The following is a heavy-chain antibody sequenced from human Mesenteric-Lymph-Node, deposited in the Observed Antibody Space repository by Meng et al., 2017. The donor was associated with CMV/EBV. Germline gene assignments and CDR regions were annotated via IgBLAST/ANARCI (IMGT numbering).Heavy chain of an antibody. D-gene: IGHD1-20*01. V-gene: IGHV4-4*02. CDR1: GDSSSINTNR. CDR3: ARDITGSGDY. Sequence: CAVSGDSSSINTNRWSWVRQPPGKGLEWIGEIYHSGSTNYNPSLKSRVSMSVDKFKNQFSLKLTSVTAADTAVYYCARDITGSGDYWGQGTLVTVSS. J-gene: IGHJ4*02. CDR2: IYHSGST.